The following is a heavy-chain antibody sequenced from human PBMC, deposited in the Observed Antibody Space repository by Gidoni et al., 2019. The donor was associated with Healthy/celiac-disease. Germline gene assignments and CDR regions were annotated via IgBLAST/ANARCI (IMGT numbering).Heavy chain of an antibody. J-gene: IGHJ4*02. V-gene: IGHV3-49*05. CDR2: IRSKAYGGTT. CDR1: GFTFGDYA. D-gene: IGHD1-26*01. Sequence: EVQLVESGGGLVKPGRSLRLSCTASGFTFGDYAMNWFRQAPGKGLEWVGFIRSKAYGGTTEYAASVKGRFTISRDDSKSIAYLQMNSLKTEDTAVYYCTRVKGWARNYVDYWGQGTLVTVSS. CDR3: TRVKGWARNYVDY.